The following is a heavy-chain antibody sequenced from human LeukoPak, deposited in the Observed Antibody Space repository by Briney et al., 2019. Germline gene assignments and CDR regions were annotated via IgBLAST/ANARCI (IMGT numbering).Heavy chain of an antibody. CDR3: ARSGSSWTYWYFDL. J-gene: IGHJ2*01. Sequence: SVKVSCKASGYTFTGYYMHWVRQAPGQGLEWMGGIIPIFGTANYAQKFQGRVTITADESTSTAYMELSSLRSEDTAVYYCARSGSSWTYWYFDLWGRGTLVTVSS. V-gene: IGHV1-69*13. CDR1: GYTFTGYY. D-gene: IGHD6-13*01. CDR2: IIPIFGTA.